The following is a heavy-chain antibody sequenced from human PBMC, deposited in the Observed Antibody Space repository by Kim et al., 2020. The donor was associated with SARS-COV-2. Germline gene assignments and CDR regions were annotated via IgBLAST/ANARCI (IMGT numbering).Heavy chain of an antibody. Sequence: KRRYTISRDNAQNSLYLQMNSLRDEDTAVYYCARGKDDGSGYYHPPWFDPWGQGTLVTVSS. CDR3: ARGKDDGSGYYHPPWFDP. V-gene: IGHV3-48*02. D-gene: IGHD3-22*01. J-gene: IGHJ5*02.